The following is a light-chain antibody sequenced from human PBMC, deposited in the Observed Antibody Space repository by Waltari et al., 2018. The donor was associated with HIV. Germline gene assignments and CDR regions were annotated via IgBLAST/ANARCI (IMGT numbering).Light chain of an antibody. CDR3: QSYDSSLTGWV. V-gene: IGLV1-40*01. J-gene: IGLJ3*02. CDR1: SSNVGAGYD. CDR2: VNI. Sequence: QSVLTQPPSVSGAPGQRVTISCTGGSSNVGAGYDVHWYQQLPGTAPKLLIFVNISPPSVVSDLFSGSKSGASASRAITGLQAEDEAGYYCQSYDSSLTGWVFGGGTKLTVL.